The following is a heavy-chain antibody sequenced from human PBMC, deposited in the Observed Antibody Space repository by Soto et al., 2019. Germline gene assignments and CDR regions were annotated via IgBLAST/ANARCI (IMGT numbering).Heavy chain of an antibody. Sequence: QVLLVQSGAEVKKPGSSVKVSCKASGDIFSNYAFSWVRQAPGQGLEWMGGISPISDTPIYAQKFQGRVTITADKSTGTAYMELSGLRSEDTAVYYCARGRRDGYNRRWFDPWGQGPLVTVSS. V-gene: IGHV1-69*06. CDR1: GDIFSNYA. J-gene: IGHJ5*02. CDR2: ISPISDTP. CDR3: ARGRRDGYNRRWFDP. D-gene: IGHD5-12*01.